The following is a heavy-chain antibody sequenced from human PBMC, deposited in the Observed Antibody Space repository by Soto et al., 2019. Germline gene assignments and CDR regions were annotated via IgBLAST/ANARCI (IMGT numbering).Heavy chain of an antibody. CDR3: SRSNCTNGVCYINYFDY. D-gene: IGHD2-8*01. J-gene: IGHJ4*02. Sequence: PSETLSLTCTVSRGSISSYYWSWIRQPPGKGLEWNGYIYYSGSTYYNPSLKSRVTISVDTSKNQFSLKLSSVTAADTAVYYCSRSNCTNGVCYINYFDYWGQGTLVTVSS. CDR1: RGSISSYY. CDR2: IYYSGST. V-gene: IGHV4-59*12.